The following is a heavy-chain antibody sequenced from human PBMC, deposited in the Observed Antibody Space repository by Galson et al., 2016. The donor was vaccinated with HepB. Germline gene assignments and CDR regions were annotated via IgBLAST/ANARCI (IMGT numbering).Heavy chain of an antibody. CDR2: MYRGGTK. CDR1: GLTVSSNY. D-gene: IGHD3-10*01. J-gene: IGHJ6*02. Sequence: SLRLSCAASGLTVSSNYVTWVRQAPGKGLEWVSIMYRGGTKYYADPVQGRFTIARHDSTNTLELQMNSLRNDDTAVYYCARAWSGGGMDVRGQGTTVIVSS. CDR3: ARAWSGGGMDV. V-gene: IGHV3-53*04.